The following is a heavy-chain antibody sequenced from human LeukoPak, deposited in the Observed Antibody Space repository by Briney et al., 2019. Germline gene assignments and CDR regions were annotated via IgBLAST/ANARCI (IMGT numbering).Heavy chain of an antibody. Sequence: SETLSLTCTVSGGSISSHYWSWIRQPPGKGLEWIGYIYYSGNTNYNPSLKSRVTISVDTSQKQLSLKLTSVTAADTAVYYCARLVATVAVDIWGQGTMVTVSS. CDR2: IYYSGNT. V-gene: IGHV4-59*11. CDR1: GGSISSHY. D-gene: IGHD4-23*01. CDR3: ARLVATVAVDI. J-gene: IGHJ3*02.